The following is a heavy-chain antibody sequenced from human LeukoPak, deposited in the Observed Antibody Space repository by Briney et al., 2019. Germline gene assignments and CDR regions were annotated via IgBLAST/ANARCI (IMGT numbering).Heavy chain of an antibody. J-gene: IGHJ3*02. V-gene: IGHV3-53*01. D-gene: IGHD1-26*01. Sequence: GSLRLSCAASGFTVSSNYMSWVRQAPGKGLEWVSVIYSGGSTYCADSVKGRFTISRDNSKNTLYLQMNSLRAEDTAVYYCAREYSGSYYRSAFDIWGQGTMVTVSS. CDR1: GFTVSSNY. CDR3: AREYSGSYYRSAFDI. CDR2: IYSGGST.